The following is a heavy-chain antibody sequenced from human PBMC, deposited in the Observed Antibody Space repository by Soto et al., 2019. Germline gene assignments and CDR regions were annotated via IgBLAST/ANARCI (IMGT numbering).Heavy chain of an antibody. J-gene: IGHJ6*02. Sequence: SETLSLTCAVYGGSFSGYYWSWIRQPPGKGLEWIVEINHSGSTNYNPSLKSRDTISVDTSKNQFSLKLSSVTAADTAVYYCARGGRYYYGSGMLYYYYGMDVWGQGTTVTVSS. CDR2: INHSGST. CDR1: GGSFSGYY. V-gene: IGHV4-34*01. D-gene: IGHD3-10*01. CDR3: ARGGRYYYGSGMLYYYYGMDV.